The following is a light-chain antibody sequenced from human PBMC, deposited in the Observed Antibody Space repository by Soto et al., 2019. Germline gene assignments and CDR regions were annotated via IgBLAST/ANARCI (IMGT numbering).Light chain of an antibody. CDR2: HVS. CDR1: SSDIGAYNY. CDR3: CTDAVTYKV. J-gene: IGLJ1*01. Sequence: QSALTQPRSVSGSPGQSVTISCTGTSSDIGAYNYVSWYQQHPDKAPKLMIYHVSKRPSGVPDRFSGSKSGNAASLTISGLQAEDEADYSCCTDAVTYKVFGTGTKVTVL. V-gene: IGLV2-11*01.